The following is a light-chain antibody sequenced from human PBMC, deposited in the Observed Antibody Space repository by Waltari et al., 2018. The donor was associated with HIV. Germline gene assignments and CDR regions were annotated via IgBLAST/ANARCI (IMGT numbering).Light chain of an antibody. Sequence: QSALTQPPSVSGSPGQSVTISCTGTSSDVGSYNRVSWYQQPPGTAPKLIIYEVSNRPSGVPDRFSGSKSGNTASLTISGLQAEDEADYYCNSYTSSSTVVFGGGTKLTVL. V-gene: IGLV2-18*02. J-gene: IGLJ2*01. CDR3: NSYTSSSTVV. CDR2: EVS. CDR1: SSDVGSYNR.